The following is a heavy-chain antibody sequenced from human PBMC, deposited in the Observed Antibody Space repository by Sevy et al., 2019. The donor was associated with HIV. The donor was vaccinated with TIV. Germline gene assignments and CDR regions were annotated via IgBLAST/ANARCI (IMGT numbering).Heavy chain of an antibody. V-gene: IGHV3-7*01. CDR1: GFTFSCHY. CDR3: AREALYYYDSERHCDDAFDM. J-gene: IGHJ3*02. D-gene: IGHD3-22*01. CDR2: IKQDGSDK. Sequence: GGCLRLSCAASGFTFSCHYMSWVRQAPGKGLEWVANIKQDGSDKFYGESVKGRFTISGDNAKNSLYLQLSSQRAEDTAMYFCAREALYYYDSERHCDDAFDMWGPGTMVTVSS.